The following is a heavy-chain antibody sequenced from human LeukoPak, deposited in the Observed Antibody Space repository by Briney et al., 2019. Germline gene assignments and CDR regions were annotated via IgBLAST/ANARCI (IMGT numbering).Heavy chain of an antibody. Sequence: PSETLSLTCTVSGGSISSSSYYWGWIRQPPGKGLEWIGSIYYTGSTYYNPSLKSRVTISVDMSKNQFSLKLSSVTVADTAVYYCARRVGAKYYFDYWGQGTLVTVSS. D-gene: IGHD1-26*01. CDR1: GGSISSSSYY. CDR2: IYYTGST. V-gene: IGHV4-39*01. CDR3: ARRVGAKYYFDY. J-gene: IGHJ4*02.